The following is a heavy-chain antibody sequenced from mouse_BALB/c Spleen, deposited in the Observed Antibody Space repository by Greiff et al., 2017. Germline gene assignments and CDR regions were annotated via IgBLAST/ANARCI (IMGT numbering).Heavy chain of an antibody. Sequence: EVQLQQSGPELVKPGASVKISCTTSGYTFTEYTMHWVKQSHGKSLEWIGGINPNNGGTSYNQKFKGKATLTVDNSSSTAYMELRSLTSEESAVYYCARFYYYGSSPHDIDYWGQGTTLTVSS. V-gene: IGHV1-18*01. J-gene: IGHJ2*01. CDR2: INPNNGGT. D-gene: IGHD1-1*01. CDR1: GYTFTEYT. CDR3: ARFYYYGSSPHDIDY.